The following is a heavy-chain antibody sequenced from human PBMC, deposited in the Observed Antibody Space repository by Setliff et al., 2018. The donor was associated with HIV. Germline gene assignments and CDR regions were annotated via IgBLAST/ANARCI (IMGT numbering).Heavy chain of an antibody. V-gene: IGHV4-39*07. CDR1: RGSISRSSHY. D-gene: IGHD3-3*01. Sequence: PSETLSLTCNVSRGSISRSSHYWGWIRPSPGKGLQWIGSLHYSGTTYYNPSLKRRVTISVDTSMNQFSLNLTSVTAADTAVYFCSSVLFHLGWLSTTHDAFDVWGPGTLVTVSS. CDR2: LHYSGTT. CDR3: SSVLFHLGWLSTTHDAFDV. J-gene: IGHJ3*01.